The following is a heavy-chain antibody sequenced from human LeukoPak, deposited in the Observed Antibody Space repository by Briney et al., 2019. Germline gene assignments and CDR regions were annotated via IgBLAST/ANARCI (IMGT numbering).Heavy chain of an antibody. V-gene: IGHV3-30*18. CDR3: AKGVGRGELLLGVVAY. CDR1: GFTFSSYG. D-gene: IGHD3-16*01. J-gene: IGHJ4*02. Sequence: PGRSLRLSCAASGFTFSSYGMHWVRQAPGKGLEWVALISYDGSNKYYADSVKGRFTISRDNSKNTLYLQMNSLRLDDTAVYYCAKGVGRGELLLGVVAYWGQGTLVTVSS. CDR2: ISYDGSNK.